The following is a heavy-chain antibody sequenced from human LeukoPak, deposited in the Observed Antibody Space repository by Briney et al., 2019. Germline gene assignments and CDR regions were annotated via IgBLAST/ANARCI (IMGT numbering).Heavy chain of an antibody. V-gene: IGHV3-9*01. CDR2: ISWNSGSI. CDR3: AKGPFGAYLGSWFDP. J-gene: IGHJ5*02. D-gene: IGHD4-17*01. Sequence: GGSLRLSCAASGFTFDDYAMHWVRQAPGKGLEWVSGISWNSGSIGYADSVRGRFTISRDNAKNSLYLQMNSLRAEDTALYYCAKGPFGAYLGSWFDPWGQGTLVTVSS. CDR1: GFTFDDYA.